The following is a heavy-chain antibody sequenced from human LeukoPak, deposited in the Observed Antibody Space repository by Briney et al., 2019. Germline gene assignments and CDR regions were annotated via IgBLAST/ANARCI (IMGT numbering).Heavy chain of an antibody. CDR1: GFTFSSCA. CDR2: ISYDGSNK. CDR3: ARISEMASIPAQSPHWDC. D-gene: IGHD5-24*01. J-gene: IGHJ4*02. V-gene: IGHV3-30-3*01. Sequence: PGGSLRLSCAASGFTFSSCAMHWVRQAPGKGLEWVAVISYDGSNKYYADSVKGRFTISRDNSKNTLYLQMNSLRDEDTAVYYCARISEMASIPAQSPHWDCWGQGTLVTVSS.